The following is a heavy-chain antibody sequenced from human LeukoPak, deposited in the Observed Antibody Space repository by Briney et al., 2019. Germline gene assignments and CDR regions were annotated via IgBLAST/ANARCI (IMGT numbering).Heavy chain of an antibody. Sequence: PSETLSLTCTVSGRSISSYYWSWIRQAPGKGLEWMGNINYSGSTNYNPSLKSRGTISVDTSKKQFPLQLVSVTATDTAVYFCASFGNSAFDIWGQGTMVTVSS. CDR1: GRSISSYY. CDR3: ASFGNSAFDI. V-gene: IGHV4-59*12. J-gene: IGHJ3*02. CDR2: INYSGST. D-gene: IGHD1-14*01.